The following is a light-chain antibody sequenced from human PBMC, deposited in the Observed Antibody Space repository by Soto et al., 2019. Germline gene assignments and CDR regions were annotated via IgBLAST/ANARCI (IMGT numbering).Light chain of an antibody. Sequence: QSALTQPASVSGSPGQSITISCTGTSSDIGGCNYVSWYQQHPGKAPKLIIYDVTNRPSGVSNRFSGSKSGNTASLTISGIQTEDEADYYCSSCTSSNTHVVFGGGTKLTVL. CDR2: DVT. V-gene: IGLV2-14*01. CDR3: SSCTSSNTHVV. CDR1: SSDIGGCNY. J-gene: IGLJ2*01.